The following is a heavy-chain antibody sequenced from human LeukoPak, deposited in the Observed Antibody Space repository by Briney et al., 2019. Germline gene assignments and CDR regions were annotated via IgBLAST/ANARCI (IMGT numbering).Heavy chain of an antibody. CDR2: ISAYNGNT. CDR1: GYTFTSYG. CDR3: ARQQLSWRGDYYYQYYMDV. Sequence: ASVKVSCKASGYTFTSYGISWVRQAPGQGLEWMGWISAYNGNTNYAQKLQGRVTMTTDTSTSTAYMELRSLRSDDTAVYYCARQQLSWRGDYYYQYYMDVWGKGTTVTVSS. D-gene: IGHD6-13*01. V-gene: IGHV1-18*01. J-gene: IGHJ6*03.